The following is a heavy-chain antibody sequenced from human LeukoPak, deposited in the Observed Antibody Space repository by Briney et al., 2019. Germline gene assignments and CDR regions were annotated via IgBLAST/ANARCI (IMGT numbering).Heavy chain of an antibody. Sequence: SETLSLTCTVSGGSISSYYWSWIRQPPGKGLEWIGYIYYSGSTNYNPSLKSRVTISVDTSKNQFSLKLSSVTAADTAVYYCARVVSSSWSYYFDYWGQGTLVTVSS. CDR2: IYYSGST. CDR1: GGSISSYY. J-gene: IGHJ4*02. CDR3: ARVVSSSWSYYFDY. V-gene: IGHV4-59*01. D-gene: IGHD6-13*01.